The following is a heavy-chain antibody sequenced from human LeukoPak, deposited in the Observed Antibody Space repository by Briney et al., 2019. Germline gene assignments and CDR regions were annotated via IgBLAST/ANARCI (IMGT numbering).Heavy chain of an antibody. D-gene: IGHD2-2*01. J-gene: IGHJ4*02. CDR3: AKGRSGVSSAAINY. CDR1: GFTFSSYA. Sequence: PGGSLRLSCAASGFTFSSYAMSWVRQAPGKGLEWVSAISATGGSTNHADSVKGRFTISRDNSENTLYLQMNSLRADDTAVYYCAKGRSGVSSAAINYWDQGTLVTVSS. V-gene: IGHV3-23*01. CDR2: ISATGGST.